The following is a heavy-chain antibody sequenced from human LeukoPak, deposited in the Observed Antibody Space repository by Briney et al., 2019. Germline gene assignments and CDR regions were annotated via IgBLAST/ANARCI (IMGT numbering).Heavy chain of an antibody. Sequence: ASVKVSCKASGYTFTSYFIHWVRQAPGQGFEWMGIINPSGGSANYAQKFQGRVTMTEDTSTDTAYMELSSLRSEDTAVYYCATDRPTVTRLQLYYGMDVWGQGTTVTVSS. V-gene: IGHV1-46*01. CDR1: GYTFTSYF. CDR3: ATDRPTVTRLQLYYGMDV. J-gene: IGHJ6*02. D-gene: IGHD4-17*01. CDR2: INPSGGSA.